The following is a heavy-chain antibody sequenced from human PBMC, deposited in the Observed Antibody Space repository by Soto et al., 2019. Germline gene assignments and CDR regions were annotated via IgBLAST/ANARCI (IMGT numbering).Heavy chain of an antibody. CDR3: GRDLGDITLVGGVSGY. CDR2: ISSSSSTI. J-gene: IGHJ4*02. CDR1: GFTFSSYS. D-gene: IGHD3-10*01. V-gene: IGHV3-48*02. Sequence: EVQLVESGGGLVQPGGSLRLSCAASGFTFSSYSMNWVRQAPGKGLEWVSYISSSSSTIYYADSVKGRFTISRDNAKNSLYVKWNSLREGDRAVYYWGRDLGDITLVGGVSGYGAQEPLVPVSS.